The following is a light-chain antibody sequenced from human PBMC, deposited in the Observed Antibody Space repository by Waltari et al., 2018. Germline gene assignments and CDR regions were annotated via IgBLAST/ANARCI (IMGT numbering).Light chain of an antibody. CDR3: QHYVRLPAT. J-gene: IGKJ1*01. CDR1: QIVGTS. CDR2: GAS. Sequence: EVVLTQSPGPLSLSPGERATLACSASQIVGTSLAWYQQKPGQAPRLLIFGASRRATGIPDRFSGSGSGTDFSLTISRLEPEDFAVYYCQHYVRLPATFGQGTKVEI. V-gene: IGKV3-20*01.